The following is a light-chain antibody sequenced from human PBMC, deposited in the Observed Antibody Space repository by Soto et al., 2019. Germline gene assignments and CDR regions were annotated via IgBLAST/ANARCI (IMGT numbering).Light chain of an antibody. CDR3: CSYADIIYV. CDR2: EVT. CDR1: SSDVGGYNY. J-gene: IGLJ1*01. V-gene: IGLV2-8*01. Sequence: QSALTQPPSASGSPGQSVTISCTGTSSDVGGYNYVSWYQHHPGKAPKLIIYEVTKRPSGVPDRFSGSKSGNTASLTVSGLQAEDEADSYCCSYADIIYVFGTGTKVTVL.